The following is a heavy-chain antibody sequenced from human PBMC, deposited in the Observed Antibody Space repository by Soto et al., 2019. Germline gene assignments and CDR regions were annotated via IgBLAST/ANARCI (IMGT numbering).Heavy chain of an antibody. CDR2: ISGSGGST. J-gene: IGHJ4*02. D-gene: IGHD3-3*01. Sequence: GGALRLSCGASGFTLSSYSMSWVRPAPGEGLGWVSAISGSGGSTYYADSVKGRFTISRDNSKNTLYLQMNSLRAEDTAVYYCAKDRAPTYYASFNFDYWGQGTLVTVSS. CDR3: AKDRAPTYYASFNFDY. CDR1: GFTLSSYS. V-gene: IGHV3-23*01.